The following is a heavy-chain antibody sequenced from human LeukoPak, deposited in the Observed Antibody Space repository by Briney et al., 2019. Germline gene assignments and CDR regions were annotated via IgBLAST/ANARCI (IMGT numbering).Heavy chain of an antibody. D-gene: IGHD5-12*01. Sequence: GGSLRLSCAASGFTFSNYIMHWVRQAPGKGLDWVAVILENGSNQYYADSVKGRFTISRDNSKNTLYLQMNSLRAEDTAVYYCAKAGGYLRAPYYYYMDVWGKGTTVTVSS. CDR2: ILENGSNQ. CDR3: AKAGGYLRAPYYYYMDV. CDR1: GFTFSNYI. J-gene: IGHJ6*03. V-gene: IGHV3-30*04.